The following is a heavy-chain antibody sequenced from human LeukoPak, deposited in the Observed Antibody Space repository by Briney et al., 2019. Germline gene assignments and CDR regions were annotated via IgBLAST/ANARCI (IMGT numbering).Heavy chain of an antibody. CDR3: ARPFTATPRDAFDI. CDR2: INYSGST. CDR1: GGSISSYY. D-gene: IGHD2/OR15-2a*01. J-gene: IGHJ3*02. V-gene: IGHV4-59*01. Sequence: PSETLSLTCTVSGGSISSYYWSWIRQPPGKGLEWIAYINYSGSTNYNPSLKSRVTISVDTSKNQFSLKLSSVTAADSAVYYCARPFTATPRDAFDIWGQGTVVTVSS.